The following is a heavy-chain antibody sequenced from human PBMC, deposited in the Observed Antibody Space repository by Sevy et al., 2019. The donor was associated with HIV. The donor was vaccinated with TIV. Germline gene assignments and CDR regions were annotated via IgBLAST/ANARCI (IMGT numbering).Heavy chain of an antibody. CDR1: GGSISSYY. CDR2: IYYSGST. Sequence: SETLSLTCTVSGGSISSYYWSWIRQPPGKGLEWIGYIYYSGSTNYNPSLKSRVTISVDTSKNQFSLKLSSVTAADTAVYYCARGYSSSFILNYGMHVWGQGTTVTVSS. D-gene: IGHD6-13*01. J-gene: IGHJ6*02. V-gene: IGHV4-59*13. CDR3: ARGYSSSFILNYGMHV.